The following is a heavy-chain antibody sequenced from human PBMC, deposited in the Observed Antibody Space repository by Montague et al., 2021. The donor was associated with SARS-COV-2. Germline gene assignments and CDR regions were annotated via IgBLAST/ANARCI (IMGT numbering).Heavy chain of an antibody. CDR2: IYYSGST. D-gene: IGHD5-18*01. CDR3: ARLGRGYSYAQSAFDI. J-gene: IGHJ3*02. Sequence: SETLSLTCTVSGSSISSYYWSRIRQPPGKGLEWIGYIYYSGSTNYNPSLKSRVTISVDTSKNQFSLKLSSVTAADTAVYYCARLGRGYSYAQSAFDIWGQGTMVTVSS. V-gene: IGHV4-59*08. CDR1: GSSISSYY.